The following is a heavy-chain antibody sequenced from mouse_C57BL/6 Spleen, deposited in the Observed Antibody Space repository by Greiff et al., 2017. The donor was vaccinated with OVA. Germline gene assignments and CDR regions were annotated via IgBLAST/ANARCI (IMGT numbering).Heavy chain of an antibody. CDR3: ARSRDYSWFAY. V-gene: IGHV1-59*01. CDR1: GYTFTSYW. CDR2: IDPSDSYT. D-gene: IGHD1-1*01. Sequence: QVQLQQPGAELVRPGTSVKLSCKASGYTFTSYWLHWVKQRPGQGLEWIGVIDPSDSYTNYNQKFKGKATLTVDTSSSTAYMQLSSLTSEDAAVYYCARSRDYSWFAYWGQGTLVTVSA. J-gene: IGHJ3*01.